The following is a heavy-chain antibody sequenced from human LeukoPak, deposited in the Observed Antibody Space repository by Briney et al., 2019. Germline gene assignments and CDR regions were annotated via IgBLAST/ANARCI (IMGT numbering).Heavy chain of an antibody. D-gene: IGHD3-22*01. V-gene: IGHV3-7*01. J-gene: IGHJ4*02. CDR2: IKQDGSEK. CDR3: ARDRPYYYDSSGFDPYYFDY. CDR1: GFTFSSYW. Sequence: GGSLRLSCAASGFTFSSYWMSWVRQAPGKGLEWVANIKQDGSEKYYVDSVKGRFTISRDNAKSSLYLQMNSLRAEDTAVYYCARDRPYYYDSSGFDPYYFDYWGQGTLVTVSS.